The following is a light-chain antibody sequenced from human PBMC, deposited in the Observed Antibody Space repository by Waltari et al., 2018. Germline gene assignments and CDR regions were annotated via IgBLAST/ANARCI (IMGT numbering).Light chain of an antibody. J-gene: IGKJ1*01. Sequence: ETVLTQTPGTLSLSPGERATLSCKASQSVSIDYLAWYQQKPGQAPRLFIYGTSNRAAGIPDRFSGSGSGTDFTLTISRLEPEDFAVYYCQQYTGSLPWTFGQGTKVEIK. CDR2: GTS. CDR3: QQYTGSLPWT. V-gene: IGKV3-20*01. CDR1: QSVSIDY.